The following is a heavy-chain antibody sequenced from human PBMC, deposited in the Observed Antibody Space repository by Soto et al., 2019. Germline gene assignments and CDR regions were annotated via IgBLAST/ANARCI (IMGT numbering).Heavy chain of an antibody. V-gene: IGHV3-9*01. CDR2: ISWNSGSI. Sequence: PGGSLRLSCAASGFTFDDYAMHWVRQAPGKGLEWVSGISWNSGSIGYADSVKGRFTISRDNAKNSLYLQMNSLRAEDTALYYCAKDYAARPRAYYYYYGMDVWGQGTTVTVSS. CDR3: AKDYAARPRAYYYYYGMDV. D-gene: IGHD6-6*01. J-gene: IGHJ6*02. CDR1: GFTFDDYA.